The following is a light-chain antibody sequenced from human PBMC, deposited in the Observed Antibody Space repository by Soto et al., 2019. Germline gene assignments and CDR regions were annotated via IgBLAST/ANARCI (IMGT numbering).Light chain of an antibody. Sequence: QSVLTQPASVSDSPGQSITISCIGTSSDIGAFNHVSWHQQHPGKAPKLIIYDVINRPSGVSNRFSGSKTGNTASLIISGLQAEDEADYYCSSYTRSSSYVFGSGTKLTVL. J-gene: IGLJ1*01. CDR3: SSYTRSSSYV. V-gene: IGLV2-14*03. CDR2: DVI. CDR1: SSDIGAFNH.